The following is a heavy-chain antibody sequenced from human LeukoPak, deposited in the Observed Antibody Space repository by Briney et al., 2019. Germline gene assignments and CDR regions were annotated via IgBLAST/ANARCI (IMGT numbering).Heavy chain of an antibody. CDR2: ISGSGGST. J-gene: IGHJ3*02. CDR3: AKSFVRGVISAFDI. Sequence: ETLSLTCTVSGGSISSYYWSWVRQAPGKGLEWVSAISGSGGSTYYADSVKGRFTISRDTSKNTLYLQMNSLRAEDTAVYYCAKSFVRGVISAFDIWGQGTMVTVSS. D-gene: IGHD3-10*01. V-gene: IGHV3-23*01. CDR1: GGSISSYY.